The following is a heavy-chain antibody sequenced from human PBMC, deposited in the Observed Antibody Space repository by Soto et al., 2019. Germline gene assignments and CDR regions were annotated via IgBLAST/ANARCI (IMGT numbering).Heavy chain of an antibody. CDR2: ISGTGART. D-gene: IGHD2-21*02. CDR3: ARVGYCNGDCYSDY. V-gene: IGHV3-23*01. CDR1: GFKSVDYA. J-gene: IGHJ4*02. Sequence: PGGSLRLSCAASGFKSVDYAMGWVRQAPGKGLEWVAAISGTGARTFYDDSVKGRFTISRDSAKNTLYLQMNSLRAEDTAVYYCARVGYCNGDCYSDYWGQGTLVTVSS.